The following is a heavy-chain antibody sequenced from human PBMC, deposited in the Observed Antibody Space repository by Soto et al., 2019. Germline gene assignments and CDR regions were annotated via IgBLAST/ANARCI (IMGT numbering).Heavy chain of an antibody. V-gene: IGHV3-64D*06. CDR2: ISPNGRET. CDR3: VKKRIVAPSNWYFDL. Sequence: EVQLVESGGALVQPGGSLRLSCSASGSAFSSYGMHWVRHAPGKRLEYVSAISPNGRETYYADSVKGRFTISRDNSKNTLYLQRDSLRAEDTAVYYCVKKRIVAPSNWYFDLWGRGTLVIVSS. D-gene: IGHD2-15*01. J-gene: IGHJ2*01. CDR1: GSAFSSYG.